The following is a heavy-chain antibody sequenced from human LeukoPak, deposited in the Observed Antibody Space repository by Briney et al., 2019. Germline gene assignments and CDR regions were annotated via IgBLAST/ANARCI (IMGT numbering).Heavy chain of an antibody. V-gene: IGHV1-2*02. CDR1: GYTFTGYY. Sequence: GASVNVSCKASGYTFTGYYIHWGRQAPGQRLEWMGWINPNIGGTNYAQKFQCRVTMTRDTSISTASMAPSRLRSDDTAVYSCAREAGSGYFFDYWGQGTPVTVSS. J-gene: IGHJ4*02. CDR2: INPNIGGT. D-gene: IGHD6-19*01. CDR3: AREAGSGYFFDY.